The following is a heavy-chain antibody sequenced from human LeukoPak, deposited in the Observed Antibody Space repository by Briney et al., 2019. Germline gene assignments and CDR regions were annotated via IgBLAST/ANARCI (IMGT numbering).Heavy chain of an antibody. D-gene: IGHD3-10*01. J-gene: IGHJ4*02. CDR3: ARQHYGLGSYLVGF. V-gene: IGHV4-59*01. Sequence: PSETLSLTCTVSGGSISSYYWSWIRQPPGKGLESIGYIYYTGSANYNPSLKSRVTISVDTSKNQFSLKLSSVTAADTAVYFCARQHYGLGSYLVGFWGQGTLVIVSS. CDR2: IYYTGSA. CDR1: GGSISSYY.